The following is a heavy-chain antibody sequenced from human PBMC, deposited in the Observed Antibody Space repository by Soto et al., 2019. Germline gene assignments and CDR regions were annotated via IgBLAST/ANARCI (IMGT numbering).Heavy chain of an antibody. Sequence: GSGPTLVNPTQTLTVTCSFSGFSLTSTGVGVGWIRQPPGEALEWLAVIYWNDDKRFSPSLKSRLTITKDTSKNQVVLTMTNTDPTDTATYYCAQRSRQWQYLQHWGQGTLVTVSS. V-gene: IGHV2-5*01. CDR2: IYWNDDK. D-gene: IGHD6-19*01. CDR3: AQRSRQWQYLQH. CDR1: GFSLTSTGVG. J-gene: IGHJ1*01.